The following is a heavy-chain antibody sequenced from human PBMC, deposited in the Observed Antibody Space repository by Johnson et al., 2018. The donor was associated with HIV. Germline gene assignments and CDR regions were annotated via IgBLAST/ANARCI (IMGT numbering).Heavy chain of an antibody. Sequence: QVQLVESGGGVVQPGRSLRLSCAASGFTFSSYAMHWVRQAPGKGLEWVAVISYDGSNKYYADSVTGRFTISRDNSKNTLYLQMNSLRAEDTAVYYCARASLERGAFDIWGQGTMVTVSS. J-gene: IGHJ3*02. D-gene: IGHD3-10*01. V-gene: IGHV3-30-3*01. CDR3: ARASLERGAFDI. CDR1: GFTFSSYA. CDR2: ISYDGSNK.